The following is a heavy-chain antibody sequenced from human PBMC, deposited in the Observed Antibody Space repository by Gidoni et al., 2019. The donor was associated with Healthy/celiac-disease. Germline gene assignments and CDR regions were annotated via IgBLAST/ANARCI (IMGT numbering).Heavy chain of an antibody. J-gene: IGHJ4*02. Sequence: EVQLVESGGGLVKPGGSLRLACAASGFTFSNAWMRWVRQAPGKGREWVGRIKSKTDGGTTDYAAPVKGRFTISRDDSKNTLYLQMNSLKTEDTAVYYCTTDRQTAVLDYWGQGTLVTVSS. CDR2: IKSKTDGGTT. CDR1: GFTFSNAW. D-gene: IGHD2-21*02. V-gene: IGHV3-15*01. CDR3: TTDRQTAVLDY.